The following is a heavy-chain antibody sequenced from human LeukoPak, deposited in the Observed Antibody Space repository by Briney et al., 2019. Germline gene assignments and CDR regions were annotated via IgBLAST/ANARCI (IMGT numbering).Heavy chain of an antibody. Sequence: ASVKVSCKASGYTFTSYDINWVRQAPGQGLEWMGWINPNSGGTNYAQKFQGRVTMTRDTSISTAYMELSRLRSDDTAVYYCARDLTDYYGSGYYFDYWGQGTLVTVSS. J-gene: IGHJ4*02. CDR2: INPNSGGT. CDR1: GYTFTSYD. D-gene: IGHD3-10*01. V-gene: IGHV1-2*02. CDR3: ARDLTDYYGSGYYFDY.